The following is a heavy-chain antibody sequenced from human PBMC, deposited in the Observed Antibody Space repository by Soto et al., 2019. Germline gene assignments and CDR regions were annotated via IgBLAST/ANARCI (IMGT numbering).Heavy chain of an antibody. CDR3: APGEAAFFYYGLDV. CDR1: GGSITSSY. Sequence: SETLSLTCTVSGGSITSSYWSWIRRPPGKGLEWIAYIYDTGISGYTPSTSYNPSLKSRVTMSVDTSKSQFSLKLTSVTAADTAVSSCAPGEAAFFYYGLDVCGQGITVTVSS. CDR2: IYDTGISGYTPST. V-gene: IGHV4-59*01. J-gene: IGHJ6*02.